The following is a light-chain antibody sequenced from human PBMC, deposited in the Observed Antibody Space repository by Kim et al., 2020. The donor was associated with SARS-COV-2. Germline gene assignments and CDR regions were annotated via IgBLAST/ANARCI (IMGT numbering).Light chain of an antibody. CDR2: DAF. V-gene: IGKV3-11*01. J-gene: IGKJ2*01. CDR1: QSVSSS. Sequence: LSLSSGGRAILTSRASQSVSSSLALYQQKRGQAPRLLIYDAFNRAAGIPARFSGSGYGTDFTLTISGLEPEDFAVYYCQQRSDGNTFGQGTKLE. CDR3: QQRSDGNT.